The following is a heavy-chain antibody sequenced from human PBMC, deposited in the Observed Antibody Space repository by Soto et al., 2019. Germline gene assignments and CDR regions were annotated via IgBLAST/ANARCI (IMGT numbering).Heavy chain of an antibody. V-gene: IGHV1-18*01. D-gene: IGHD5-12*01. CDR1: GYTFSSYG. Sequence: QVQLVQSGAEVKKPGASVNVSCKANGYTFSSYGISWVRQAPGQGLEWMGWISVHNGKRKYAQKLQGRVTMTTDTSTSTAYMEVRSLRSDDTAVYYCARASGGGYDSVLSYWGQGTLVTVSS. CDR2: ISVHNGKR. CDR3: ARASGGGYDSVLSY. J-gene: IGHJ4*02.